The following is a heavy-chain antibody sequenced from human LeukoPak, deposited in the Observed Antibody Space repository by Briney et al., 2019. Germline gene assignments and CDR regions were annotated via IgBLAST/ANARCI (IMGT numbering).Heavy chain of an antibody. CDR2: INGDGTAT. D-gene: IGHD2-15*01. V-gene: IGHV3-74*01. J-gene: IGHJ4*02. Sequence: PGGSLRLSCVVSGFTLKNYSMDWVRQVPGKGLMWISTINGDGTATGDADSVKGRFTISRDNAKNTLYLQMSSLRAEDTAMYYCARNRGYHTFDYWGQGTLVTVS. CDR3: ARNRGYHTFDY. CDR1: GFTLKNYS.